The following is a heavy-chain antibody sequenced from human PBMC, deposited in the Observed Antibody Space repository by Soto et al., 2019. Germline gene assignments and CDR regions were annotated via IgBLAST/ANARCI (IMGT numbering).Heavy chain of an antibody. J-gene: IGHJ4*02. CDR3: AGQIYGGNWR. D-gene: IGHD2-15*01. CDR2: FYYSGST. CDR1: GGSISSYY. Sequence: PSETLSLTCTVSGGSISSYYWSWIRQPPGKGLEWIGYFYYSGSTNYNPSFKSRVTISVDTSKNQFSLKLSSVTAADTAVYYCAGQIYGGNWRWGQGTLVTVSS. V-gene: IGHV4-59*01.